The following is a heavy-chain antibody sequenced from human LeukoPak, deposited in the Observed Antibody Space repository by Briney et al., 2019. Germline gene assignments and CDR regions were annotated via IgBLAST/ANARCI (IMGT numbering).Heavy chain of an antibody. J-gene: IGHJ4*02. CDR3: ARASYASGSYLGVPDS. D-gene: IGHD3-10*01. CDR2: ISSSSSTI. V-gene: IGHV3-48*01. CDR1: GFTFSSYS. Sequence: GGSLRLSCAASGFTFSSYSMNWVRQAPGKGLEWVSYISSSSSTIYYADSVKGRFTISRDNAKNSLYLQMNSLRAEDTAVYYCARASYASGSYLGVPDSWGQGTLVTVSS.